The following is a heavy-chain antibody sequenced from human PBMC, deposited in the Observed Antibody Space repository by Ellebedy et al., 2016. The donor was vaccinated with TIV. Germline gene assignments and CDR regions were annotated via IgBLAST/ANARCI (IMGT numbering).Heavy chain of an antibody. Sequence: GESLKISCAASGFTFSRHTMHWVRQAPGEGLEWVSAITDNGGITYYPDSVKGRFTISRDNSKNTLRLDMDSLGDEDTAMYYCLKGGRHSSSWYDFDLWGQGTLVTVSS. CDR2: ITDNGGIT. V-gene: IGHV3-23*01. D-gene: IGHD6-13*01. J-gene: IGHJ4*02. CDR1: GFTFSRHT. CDR3: LKGGRHSSSWYDFDL.